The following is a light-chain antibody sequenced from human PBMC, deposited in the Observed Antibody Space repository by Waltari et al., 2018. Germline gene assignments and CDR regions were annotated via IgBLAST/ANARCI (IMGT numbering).Light chain of an antibody. CDR3: SSYAGSNTWV. CDR2: DVA. Sequence: QAALTQPPSVSESPGQSVTISCTGTSSDIGNYNYVSWYQQHPGKAPKLMIYDVAKRPSGVPDRFSGSNSGNTASLTIAGLQTEDEADYYCSSYAGSNTWVFGGGTRLTVL. J-gene: IGLJ3*02. V-gene: IGLV2-11*01. CDR1: SSDIGNYNY.